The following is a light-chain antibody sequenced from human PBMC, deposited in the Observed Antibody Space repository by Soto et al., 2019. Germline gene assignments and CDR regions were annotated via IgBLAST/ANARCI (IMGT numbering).Light chain of an antibody. CDR3: QQYGNSLWT. CDR1: QTVTTTH. V-gene: IGKV3-20*01. CDR2: GAS. Sequence: ELVLTQSLGTLSLSPGERATLSCRASQTVTTTHLAWYQQKPGQAPRLLIYGASTRATGIPDRFSGGGSGTDFTLTISRLEPEDFAVYYCQQYGNSLWTFGQGTRVEIK. J-gene: IGKJ1*01.